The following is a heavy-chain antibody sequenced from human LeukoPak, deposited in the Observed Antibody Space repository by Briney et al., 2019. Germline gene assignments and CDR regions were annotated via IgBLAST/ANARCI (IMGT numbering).Heavy chain of an antibody. Sequence: AASVKVSCKASGYTFTGYYMHWVRQAPGQGLEWVGAFIPTLGTAKYAQKFQGRVTVVVDESTSTTYMELSSLRSEDTAVYYCAGDGLSWGQGTLVTVSS. CDR1: GYTFTGYY. J-gene: IGHJ5*02. V-gene: IGHV1-69*13. CDR3: AGDGLS. CDR2: FIPTLGTA. D-gene: IGHD6-19*01.